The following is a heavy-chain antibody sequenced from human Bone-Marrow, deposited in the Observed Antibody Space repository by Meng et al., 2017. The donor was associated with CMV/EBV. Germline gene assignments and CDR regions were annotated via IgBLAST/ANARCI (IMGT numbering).Heavy chain of an antibody. Sequence: ASVKVSCKASGYTFTSYDINWVRQATGQGLEWMGWMNPNSGNTGYAQKFQGRVTMTRNTSISTAYMELSSLRSDDTAVYYCARLARLSSRGYCSSTSCHYYYYGMDVWGQGTTVTVSS. CDR2: MNPNSGNT. J-gene: IGHJ6*02. CDR1: GYTFTSYD. D-gene: IGHD2-2*01. CDR3: ARLARLSSRGYCSSTSCHYYYYGMDV. V-gene: IGHV1-8*01.